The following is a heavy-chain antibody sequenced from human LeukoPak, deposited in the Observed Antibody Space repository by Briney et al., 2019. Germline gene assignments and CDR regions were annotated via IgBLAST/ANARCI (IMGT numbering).Heavy chain of an antibody. J-gene: IGHJ4*02. CDR2: IIPIFGTA. V-gene: IGHV1-69*01. CDR1: GGTFSSDA. D-gene: IGHD3-10*01. Sequence: SVKVSCKASGGTFSSDAISWVRQAPGQGLEWMGGIIPIFGTANYAQKFQGRVTITADESTSTAYMELSSLRSEDTAVYYCARSLVDYGSGSYRSFDYWGQGTLVTVSS. CDR3: ARSLVDYGSGSYRSFDY.